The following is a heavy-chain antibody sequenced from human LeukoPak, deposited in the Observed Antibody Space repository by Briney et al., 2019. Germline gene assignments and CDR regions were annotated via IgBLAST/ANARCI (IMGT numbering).Heavy chain of an antibody. V-gene: IGHV3-74*01. CDR2: INSDGSST. CDR3: ARGGSYYSPYFDY. J-gene: IGHJ4*02. Sequence: GGSLRLSCAASGFTFSRYSMNWVRQAPGKGLVWVSRINSDGSSTSYADSVKGRFTISRDNAKNTLYLQMNSLRAEDTAVYYCARGGSYYSPYFDYWGQGTLVTVSS. D-gene: IGHD1-26*01. CDR1: GFTFSRYS.